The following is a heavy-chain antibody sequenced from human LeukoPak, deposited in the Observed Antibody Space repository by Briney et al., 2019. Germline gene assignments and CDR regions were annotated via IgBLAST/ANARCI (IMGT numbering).Heavy chain of an antibody. CDR3: ARGHIVGATWGYYYYYYMDV. D-gene: IGHD1-26*01. V-gene: IGHV3-21*04. CDR2: ISSSSSYI. CDR1: GFTFSSYS. J-gene: IGHJ6*03. Sequence: GGSLRLSCAASGFTFSSYSMNWVRQAPGKGLEWVSSISSSSSYIYYADSVKGRFTISRDNSKNTLYLQMNSLRAEDTAVYYCARGHIVGATWGYYYYYYMDVWGKGTTVTVSS.